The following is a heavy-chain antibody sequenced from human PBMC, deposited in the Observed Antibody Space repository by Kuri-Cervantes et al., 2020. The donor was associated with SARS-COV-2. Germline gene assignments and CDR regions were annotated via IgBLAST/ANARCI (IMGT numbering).Heavy chain of an antibody. D-gene: IGHD3-10*01. Sequence: ESLKISCAASGFTFSSYSMNWVRQAPGKGLEWIGSIYYSGSTYYNPSLKSRVTISVDTSKNQFSLKLSSVTAADTAVYYCARHELGIWFGELFHDAFDIWGQGTMVTVSS. V-gene: IGHV4-39*01. CDR3: ARHELGIWFGELFHDAFDI. J-gene: IGHJ3*02. CDR1: GFTFSSYSMN. CDR2: IYYSGST.